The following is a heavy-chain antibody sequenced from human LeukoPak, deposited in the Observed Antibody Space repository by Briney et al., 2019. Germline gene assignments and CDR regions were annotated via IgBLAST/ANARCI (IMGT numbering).Heavy chain of an antibody. V-gene: IGHV3-11*04. D-gene: IGHD4-17*01. Sequence: GGSLRLSCAASGFTVSSNYMSWVRQAPGKGLEWVSYISNIDSTVHYADSVKGRFTISRDNAQNSLYLQMSSLRAEDTAVYYCATVQYDFGDYYYGMDVWGQGTTVTVSS. CDR3: ATVQYDFGDYYYGMDV. J-gene: IGHJ6*02. CDR1: GFTVSSNY. CDR2: ISNIDSTV.